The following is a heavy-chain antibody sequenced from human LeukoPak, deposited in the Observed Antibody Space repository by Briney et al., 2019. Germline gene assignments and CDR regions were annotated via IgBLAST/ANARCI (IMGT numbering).Heavy chain of an antibody. Sequence: SSETLSLTCTASGGSISSYYWSWIRQPPGKGLEWIGSIYYSGSTYYNPSLKSRVTISVDTSKNQFSLKLSSVTAADTAVYYCARRWDFWSGLYFDYWGPGTLVTVSS. D-gene: IGHD3-3*01. J-gene: IGHJ4*02. CDR2: IYYSGST. CDR1: GGSISSYY. V-gene: IGHV4-59*05. CDR3: ARRWDFWSGLYFDY.